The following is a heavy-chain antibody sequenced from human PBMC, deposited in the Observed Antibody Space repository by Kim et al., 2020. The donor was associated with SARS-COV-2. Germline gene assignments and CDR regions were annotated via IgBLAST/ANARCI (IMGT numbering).Heavy chain of an antibody. V-gene: IGHV3-33*01. CDR2: IWYDGSGK. Sequence: GGSLRLSCAASGFVFSSYGMHWFRQAPGKGLEWVAVIWYDGSGKYYSDSVKGRFTISRDNSKNTLFLQMNSLRAEDTAVYYCAREDYGGNPDFFYGMDVWGQGTTVTVSS. CDR1: GFVFSSYG. CDR3: AREDYGGNPDFFYGMDV. J-gene: IGHJ6*02. D-gene: IGHD4-17*01.